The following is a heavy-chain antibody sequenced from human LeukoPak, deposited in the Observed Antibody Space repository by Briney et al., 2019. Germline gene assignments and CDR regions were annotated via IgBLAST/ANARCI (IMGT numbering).Heavy chain of an antibody. D-gene: IGHD3-22*01. V-gene: IGHV3-43*02. CDR2: ISGDGGST. CDR3: AKDKGAISDSSGYFDY. Sequence: AGGSLRLSCAASEFTFDDYAMHWVRQAPGKGLEWVSLISGDGGSTYYADSVKGRFTISRDNSKNSLYLEMNSLRTEDTALYYCAKDKGAISDSSGYFDYWGQGTLVTVSS. CDR1: EFTFDDYA. J-gene: IGHJ4*02.